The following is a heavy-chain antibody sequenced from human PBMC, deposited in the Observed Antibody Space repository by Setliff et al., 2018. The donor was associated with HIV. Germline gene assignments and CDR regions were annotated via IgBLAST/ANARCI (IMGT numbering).Heavy chain of an antibody. D-gene: IGHD4-17*01. V-gene: IGHV3-53*01. CDR3: AAGHYGA. J-gene: IGHJ4*02. CDR1: GFTFSSYW. CDR2: MYKDGST. Sequence: GGSLRLSCAASGFTFSSYWMHWIRQAPGKGLECVSVMYKDGSTFYADSVKGRFTTSRDNSNNVLFLQMNSLRAEDTALYYCAAGHYGAWGQGILVTVSS.